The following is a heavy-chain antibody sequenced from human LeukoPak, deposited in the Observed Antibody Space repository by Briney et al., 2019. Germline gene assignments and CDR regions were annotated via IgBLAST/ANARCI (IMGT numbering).Heavy chain of an antibody. CDR1: GGSISSYY. CDR2: IYISGST. V-gene: IGHV4-4*07. Sequence: SETLSLTCTVSGGSISSYYWSWLRQPAGKGLEWIGRIYISGSTNYNPSLKSRVTMSVDTSKNQFSLKLSSVTAADTAVYYCAREAYYDFWSGTYYYYYMDVWGKGTTVTVSS. D-gene: IGHD3-3*01. CDR3: AREAYYDFWSGTYYYYYMDV. J-gene: IGHJ6*03.